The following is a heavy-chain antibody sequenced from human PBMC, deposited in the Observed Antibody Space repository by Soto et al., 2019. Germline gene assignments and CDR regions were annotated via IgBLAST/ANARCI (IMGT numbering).Heavy chain of an antibody. CDR2: MNPNSGNT. J-gene: IGHJ6*03. D-gene: IGHD3-10*01. CDR1: GYTFTSYD. CDR3: ARAPSWFGELLPDYYYYYMDV. V-gene: IGHV1-8*01. Sequence: ASVKVSCKASGYTFTSYDINWVRQATGQGLEWMGWMNPNSGNTGYAQKFQGRVTMTRNTSISTAYMELSSLRSEDTAVYYCARAPSWFGELLPDYYYYYMDVWGKGTTVTVS.